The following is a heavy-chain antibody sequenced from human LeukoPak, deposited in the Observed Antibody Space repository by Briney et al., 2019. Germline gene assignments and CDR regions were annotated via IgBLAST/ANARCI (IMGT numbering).Heavy chain of an antibody. Sequence: SETLSLTCTVSGGSIRSYYWSWIRQPPGKGLEWIGYIYYSGSTNYNPSLKSRVTISVDTSKNQFSLKLSSVTAADTAVYYCARHADSGWYLGLIDYWGQGTLVTVSS. CDR3: ARHADSGWYLGLIDY. CDR2: IYYSGST. CDR1: GGSIRSYY. D-gene: IGHD6-19*01. V-gene: IGHV4-59*01. J-gene: IGHJ4*02.